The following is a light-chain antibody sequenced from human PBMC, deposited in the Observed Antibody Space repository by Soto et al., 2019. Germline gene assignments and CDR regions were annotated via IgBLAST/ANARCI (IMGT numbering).Light chain of an antibody. CDR3: QQCRNWPTT. V-gene: IGKV3-11*01. J-gene: IGKJ5*01. CDR1: QSVSSY. CDR2: DAS. Sequence: EIVLTQSPATLSLSPGERATLSCRASQSVSSYLAWYQQKPGQAPRLLIYDASNRATGVPARFSGSGSGTDFTLTISSLEPEDFALYYCQQCRNWPTTLGQGTRLEIK.